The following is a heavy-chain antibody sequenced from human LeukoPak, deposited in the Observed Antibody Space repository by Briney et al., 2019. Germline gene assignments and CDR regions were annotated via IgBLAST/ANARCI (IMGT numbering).Heavy chain of an antibody. V-gene: IGHV3-30*04. CDR3: ASTTGYSSD. CDR1: GFTFSSYA. D-gene: IGHD6-19*01. CDR2: ISYDGSNK. J-gene: IGHJ4*02. Sequence: GGSLRLSCAASGFTFSSYAMHWVRQAPGKGLEWVAVISYDGSNKYYADSVKGRFTISRDNSKNTLYLQMNSLRAEDTAVYYCASTTGYSSDWGQGTLVTVSS.